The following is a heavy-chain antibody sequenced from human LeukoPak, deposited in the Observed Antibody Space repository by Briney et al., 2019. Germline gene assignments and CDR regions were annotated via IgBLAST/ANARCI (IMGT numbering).Heavy chain of an antibody. V-gene: IGHV3-23*01. CDR3: ARDYFGSGNYYLPFEY. CDR2: ISGSGGNT. D-gene: IGHD3-10*01. J-gene: IGHJ4*02. CDR1: GFTFSGYA. Sequence: GGSLRLSCAASGFTFSGYAMSWVRQAPGKGLEWVSAISGSGGNTYYADSVKGRFTISRDNSKNTLYLQMIILRAEDTAVYYCARDYFGSGNYYLPFEYWGQGTLVTVSS.